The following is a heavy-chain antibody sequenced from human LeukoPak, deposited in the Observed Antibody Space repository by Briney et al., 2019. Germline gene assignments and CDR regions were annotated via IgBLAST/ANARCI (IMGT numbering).Heavy chain of an antibody. V-gene: IGHV3-48*03. Sequence: GGSLRLSCAASGFTFSGYEMNWVRQAPGKGLEWVSYISTSGSTIYYADSVKGRFTIPRDNAKNSLYLQMNSLRAEDTAVYYCARDPSGSYFDYWGQGTLVTVSS. CDR1: GFTFSGYE. J-gene: IGHJ4*02. CDR2: ISTSGSTI. D-gene: IGHD2-15*01. CDR3: ARDPSGSYFDY.